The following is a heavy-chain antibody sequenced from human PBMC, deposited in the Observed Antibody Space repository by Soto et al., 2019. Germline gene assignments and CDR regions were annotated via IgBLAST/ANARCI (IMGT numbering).Heavy chain of an antibody. CDR2: ISYDGSNK. J-gene: IGHJ6*02. CDR1: GFTFSSYA. D-gene: IGHD3-10*01. CDR3: AKVRVRGFGAFSDIDV. Sequence: GGSLRLSCAASGFTFSSYAMHWVRQAPGKGLEWVAVISYDGSNKYYADSVKGRFTISRDSSKNMLYLQMNSLRVDDTAVYYCAKVRVRGFGAFSDIDVWGQVTTVTVSS. V-gene: IGHV3-30-3*01.